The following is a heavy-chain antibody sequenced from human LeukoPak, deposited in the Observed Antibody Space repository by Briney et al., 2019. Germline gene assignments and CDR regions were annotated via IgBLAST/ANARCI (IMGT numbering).Heavy chain of an antibody. V-gene: IGHV4-30-4*08. Sequence: SETLSLTCTVSGGSISSGDYYWSWIRQPPGKGLEWIGYIYYSGSTYYNPSLKSRVTISVDTSKNQFSPKLSSVTAADTAVYYCAREGLRDILTGLNWFDPWGQGTLVTVSS. CDR3: AREGLRDILTGLNWFDP. CDR1: GGSISSGDYY. CDR2: IYYSGST. D-gene: IGHD3-9*01. J-gene: IGHJ5*02.